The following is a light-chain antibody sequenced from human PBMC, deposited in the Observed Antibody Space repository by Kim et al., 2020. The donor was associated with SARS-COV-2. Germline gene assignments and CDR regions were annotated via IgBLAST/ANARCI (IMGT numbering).Light chain of an antibody. CDR2: AN. V-gene: IGLV1-40*01. CDR3: QSYDSSLSGVV. Sequence: QPVLTQPPSVSGAPGQRVAISCTGSSSNIGADYDVHWYQQLPGTAPKLLIYANNDRFSGSKSGTSASLAITGLQAEDEADYYCQSYDSSLSGVVFGG. J-gene: IGLJ2*01. CDR1: SSNIGADYD.